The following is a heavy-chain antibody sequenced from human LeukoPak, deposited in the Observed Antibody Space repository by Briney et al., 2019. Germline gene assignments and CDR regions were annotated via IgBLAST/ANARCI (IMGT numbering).Heavy chain of an antibody. CDR3: ARSRFDSTPTY. V-gene: IGHV3-7*03. D-gene: IGHD2/OR15-2a*01. CDR1: GFTFSGYW. CDR2: IKEDGSER. J-gene: IGHJ4*02. Sequence: PGGSLRLSCAASGFTFSGYWMSWVRQAPGKGLEWVASIKEDGSERNYVDSVKGRFTISRDNPQNSLCLQMNSLRVEDTAVYYCARSRFDSTPTYWGQGTLVTVSS.